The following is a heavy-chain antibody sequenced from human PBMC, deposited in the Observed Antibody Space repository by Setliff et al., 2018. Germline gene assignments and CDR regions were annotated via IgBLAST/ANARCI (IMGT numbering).Heavy chain of an antibody. Sequence: SETLSLTCTVSGGSISSYYWSWIRQPAGKGLEWIGRIHTSGSTNYNPSLKSRVTMSVDTSKNQFSLKLSSVTAADTAVYYCAREKGNREAPELRGLYYYYMDVWGKGTTVTVSS. D-gene: IGHD3-10*01. CDR1: GGSISSYY. CDR2: IHTSGST. V-gene: IGHV4-4*07. J-gene: IGHJ6*03. CDR3: AREKGNREAPELRGLYYYYMDV.